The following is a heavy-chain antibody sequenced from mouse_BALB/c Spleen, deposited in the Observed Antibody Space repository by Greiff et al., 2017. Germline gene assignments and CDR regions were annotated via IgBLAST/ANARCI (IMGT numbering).Heavy chain of an antibody. CDR3: ASHRGLGIAY. Sequence: EVKLVESGGGLVQPGGSLRLSCATSGFTFTDYYMSWVRQPPGKALEWLGFIRNKANGYTTEYSASVKGRFAISRDNSQSILYLQMNTLRAEDSATYYCASHRGLGIAYWGQGTLVTVSA. D-gene: IGHD4-1*01. J-gene: IGHJ3*01. CDR1: GFTFTDYY. V-gene: IGHV7-3*02. CDR2: IRNKANGYTT.